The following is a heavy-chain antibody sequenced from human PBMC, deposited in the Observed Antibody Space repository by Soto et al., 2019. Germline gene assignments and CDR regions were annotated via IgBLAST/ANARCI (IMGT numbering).Heavy chain of an antibody. D-gene: IGHD2-2*01. CDR3: ALSYCTSTRCCAYDH. CDR2: IYWDDDK. V-gene: IGHV2-5*02. J-gene: IGHJ4*02. CDR1: GFSLSTSGVG. Sequence: QIALNEAGPALVKPTQTLTLTCTFSGFSLSTSGVGVGGFRQPPGKGLEWLSLIYWDDDKRFSPFLESRLTITKDTSNNQVVLTLTNVDPVDTATYYCALSYCTSTRCCAYDHWGQGTLVTVSS.